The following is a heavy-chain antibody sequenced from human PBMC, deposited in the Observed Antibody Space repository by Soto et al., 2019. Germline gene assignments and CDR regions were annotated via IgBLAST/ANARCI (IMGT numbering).Heavy chain of an antibody. CDR1: GFSVSNTY. J-gene: IGHJ3*02. CDR3: ARDLSDSSRADSFDI. Sequence: EVQLVESGGGLIQPGGSLRLSCAVSGFSVSNTYMSWVRQAPGKGLEWISVIYRGRATYYADSVKGRFTISRDDSRNTVSLQMNSLPTEDTAVYFCARDLSDSSRADSFDIWGQGTMVTVSS. D-gene: IGHD6-6*01. V-gene: IGHV3-53*01. CDR2: IYRGRAT.